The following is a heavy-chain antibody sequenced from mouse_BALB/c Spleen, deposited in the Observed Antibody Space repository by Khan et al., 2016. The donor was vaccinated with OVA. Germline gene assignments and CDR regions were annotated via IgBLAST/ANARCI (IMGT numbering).Heavy chain of an antibody. CDR2: IYPGDGDT. CDR1: GYAFSSYW. D-gene: IGHD6-1*01. J-gene: IGHJ4*01. CDR3: ASKGALGHAFAY. V-gene: IGHV1-80*01. Sequence: QVQLQQSGAELVRPGSSVKISCKASGYAFSSYWMNWVKQRPGQGLEWIGQIYPGDGDTNYNGKFKGKATLTADKSSSTAYMQLSSLTSEDSAVXFCASKGALGHAFAYWGHGTSVTVSS.